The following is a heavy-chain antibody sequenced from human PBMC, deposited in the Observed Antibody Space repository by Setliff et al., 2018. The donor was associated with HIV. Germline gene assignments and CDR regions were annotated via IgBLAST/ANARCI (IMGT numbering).Heavy chain of an antibody. CDR2: ISGRSNYI. D-gene: IGHD3-10*01. Sequence: GESLKISCAASGFTFSGYTMNWVRQAPGRGLEWVSSISGRSNYIYYADSMKGRFTISRDNAKNSLYLQMNSLRAEDTAVYYCARQRMPSDKLWSLDFWGQGTLVTVSS. V-gene: IGHV3-21*01. CDR3: ARQRMPSDKLWSLDF. J-gene: IGHJ4*02. CDR1: GFTFSGYT.